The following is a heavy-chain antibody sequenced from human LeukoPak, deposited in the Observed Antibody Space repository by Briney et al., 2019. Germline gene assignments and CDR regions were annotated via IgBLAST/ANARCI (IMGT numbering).Heavy chain of an antibody. CDR1: GGSISGFH. V-gene: IGHV4-59*01. Sequence: SETLSLTCTVSGGSISGFHWSWIRQPPGKGLEWIGNIYSSGSTNYNPSLKSRVTISVDTSNNQFSLKLSSVTAADTAVYYCARDLTTVTKGMDVWGQGTSVTVSS. D-gene: IGHD4-17*01. J-gene: IGHJ6*02. CDR3: ARDLTTVTKGMDV. CDR2: IYSSGST.